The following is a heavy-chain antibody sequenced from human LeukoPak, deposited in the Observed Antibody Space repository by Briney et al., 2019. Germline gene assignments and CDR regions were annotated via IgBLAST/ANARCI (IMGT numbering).Heavy chain of an antibody. J-gene: IGHJ4*02. CDR2: ISYDGSNK. V-gene: IGHV3-30*03. Sequence: PGGSLRLSCAASGFTFSSYGMHWVRQAPGKGLEWVAVISYDGSNKYYADSVKGRFTISRDNSKNTLYLQMNSLRAEDTAVYYCAMRDGYNPVDWGQGTLVTVSS. CDR1: GFTFSSYG. D-gene: IGHD5-24*01. CDR3: AMRDGYNPVD.